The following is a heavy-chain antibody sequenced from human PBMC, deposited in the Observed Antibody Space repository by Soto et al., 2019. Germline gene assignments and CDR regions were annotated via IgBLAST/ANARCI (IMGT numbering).Heavy chain of an antibody. D-gene: IGHD5-18*01. J-gene: IGHJ5*02. Sequence: QVQLQESGPGLVKPSETLSLTCTVSGGSIRSYYWSWIRQPPGKGLEWIGYIYYSGSTNYNPSLKSRVTISVDTSKNQFSLKLSSVTAADTAVYYCARAGYSYGNWFDPWGQGTLVTVSS. CDR1: GGSIRSYY. CDR2: IYYSGST. CDR3: ARAGYSYGNWFDP. V-gene: IGHV4-59*01.